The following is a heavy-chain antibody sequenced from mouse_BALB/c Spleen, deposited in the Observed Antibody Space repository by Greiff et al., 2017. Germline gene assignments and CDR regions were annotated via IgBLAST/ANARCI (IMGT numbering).Heavy chain of an antibody. Sequence: QLKESGPELVKPGASVKMSCKASGYTFTSYVMHWVKQKPGQGLEWIGYINPYNDGTKYNEKFKGKATLTSDKSSSTAYMELSSLTSEDSAVYYCARSSSYYAMDYWGQGTSVTVSS. CDR2: INPYNDGT. CDR3: ARSSSYYAMDY. J-gene: IGHJ4*01. CDR1: GYTFTSYV. V-gene: IGHV1-14*01.